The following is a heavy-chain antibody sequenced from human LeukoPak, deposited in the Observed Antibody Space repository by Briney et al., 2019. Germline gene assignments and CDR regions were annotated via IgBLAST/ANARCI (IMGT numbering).Heavy chain of an antibody. CDR3: ARTYYYDSNGYPYFDY. J-gene: IGHJ4*02. Sequence: PSETLSLTCAVSGGSISSYYWSWIRQPPGKGLEWIGYIYYSGSTNYNPSLKSRVTISVDTSKNQFSLKLSSVTAADTAVYYCARTYYYDSNGYPYFDYWGQGTLVTVSS. CDR1: GGSISSYY. V-gene: IGHV4-59*01. D-gene: IGHD3-22*01. CDR2: IYYSGST.